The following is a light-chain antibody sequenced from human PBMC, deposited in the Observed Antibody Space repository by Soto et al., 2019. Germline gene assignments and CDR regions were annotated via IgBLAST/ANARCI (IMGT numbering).Light chain of an antibody. CDR1: QGISSY. V-gene: IGKV1-9*01. Sequence: IQVTQSPPLLSASVGDRFKITCRARQGISSYLAWYQQKPGQAPKLLIYAASTLQSGVPSRFRASGSGTEFTLTICSLQPEEVETYDCQQLNSYPRTSGQGTKLDNK. CDR3: QQLNSYPRT. CDR2: AAS. J-gene: IGKJ1*01.